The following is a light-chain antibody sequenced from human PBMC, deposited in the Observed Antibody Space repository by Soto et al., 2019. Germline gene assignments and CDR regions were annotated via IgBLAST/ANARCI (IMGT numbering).Light chain of an antibody. CDR1: QSVSSTY. V-gene: IGKV3-20*01. Sequence: EIVLTQSPGTLSLSPGERATLSCRASQSVSSTYFAWYQQKPGQAPRLLIYGASSRATGIPDRFSGSGSGTDFTLTINRLEPEDFAVYYCQQYDSSPWTFGQGNKVEIK. CDR3: QQYDSSPWT. CDR2: GAS. J-gene: IGKJ1*01.